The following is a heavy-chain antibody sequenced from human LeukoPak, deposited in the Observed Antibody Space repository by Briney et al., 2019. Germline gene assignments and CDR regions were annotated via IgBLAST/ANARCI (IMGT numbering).Heavy chain of an antibody. D-gene: IGHD6-6*01. CDR3: AKALAADSSSSLDY. V-gene: IGHV3-9*03. J-gene: IGHJ4*02. CDR2: ISWNSGGI. Sequence: GGSLRLSCAASGFTFDDYAMHWVRQAPGKGLEWVSGISWNSGGIGYADSVKGRFTISRDNAKNSLYLQMNSLRAEDMALYYCAKALAADSSSSLDYWGQGTLVTVSS. CDR1: GFTFDDYA.